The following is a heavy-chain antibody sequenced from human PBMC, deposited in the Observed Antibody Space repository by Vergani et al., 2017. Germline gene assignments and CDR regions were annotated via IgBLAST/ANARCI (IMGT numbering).Heavy chain of an antibody. D-gene: IGHD3-3*01. CDR2: FDPEDGET. V-gene: IGHV1-24*01. Sequence: QVQLVQSGAEVKKPGSSVKVSCKASGGTFSSYAISWVRQAPGKGLEWMGGFDPEDGETIYAQKFQGRVTMTEDTSTDTAYMELSSLRSEDTAVYYCATVLPLEIFRFDPWGQGTLVTVSS. CDR3: ATVLPLEIFRFDP. J-gene: IGHJ5*02. CDR1: GGTFSSYA.